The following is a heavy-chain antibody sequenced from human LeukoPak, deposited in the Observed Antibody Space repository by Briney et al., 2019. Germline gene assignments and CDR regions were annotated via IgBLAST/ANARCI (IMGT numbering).Heavy chain of an antibody. J-gene: IGHJ3*02. CDR1: GFTFSSYA. D-gene: IGHD3-22*01. CDR2: ISSNGGST. Sequence: GGSLRLSCAASGFTFSSYAMSWVRQAPGKGLEYVSAISSNGGSTYYADSVKDRCTISRDNSKNTLYLQMSSLRAEDTAVYYCGLAAYYYDSSGSDDAFDIWGQGTMVIVSS. CDR3: GLAAYYYDSSGSDDAFDI. V-gene: IGHV3-64D*08.